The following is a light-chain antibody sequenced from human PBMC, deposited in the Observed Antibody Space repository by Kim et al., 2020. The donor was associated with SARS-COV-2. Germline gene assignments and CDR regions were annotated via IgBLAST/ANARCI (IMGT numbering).Light chain of an antibody. Sequence: DIQMTQSPSSLSASVGDRVTITCQASQDIRNSLNWDQQKPGKAPKLLMYDASTLETGVPSRFSGSGSGTDFIFTITSLQAEDFASYFCQQYEDLPLTFGGGTKVDIK. V-gene: IGKV1-33*01. CDR3: QQYEDLPLT. J-gene: IGKJ4*01. CDR1: QDIRNS. CDR2: DAS.